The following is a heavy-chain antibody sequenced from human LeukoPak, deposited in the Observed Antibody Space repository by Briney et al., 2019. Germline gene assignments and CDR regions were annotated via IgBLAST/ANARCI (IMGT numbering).Heavy chain of an antibody. V-gene: IGHV4-39*01. CDR1: GGSISSSSYY. CDR2: IYYSGST. CDR3: ARHLSPIDY. Sequence: SETLSLTCTVSGGSISSSSYYWGWIRQPPGKGLEWIGSIYYSGSTYYNPSLKSRVTISVDTSKNQFSLKLSSVTAADTAVYYCARHLSPIDYWARDPWSPSPQ. J-gene: IGHJ4*02.